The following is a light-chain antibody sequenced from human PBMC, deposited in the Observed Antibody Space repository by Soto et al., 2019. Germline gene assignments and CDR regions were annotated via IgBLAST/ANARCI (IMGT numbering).Light chain of an antibody. CDR1: SSDVGGYKH. CDR3: CSYAGTYTWV. V-gene: IGLV2-11*01. Sequence: QSALTQPRSVSGSLGQSVAMSCTGTSSDVGGYKHVSWYQQHPQKAPKLIIYDVTERPSGVPDRFSGSKSGNTASLTISGLLAEDEADYYCCSYAGTYTWVFGGGTKLTVL. CDR2: DVT. J-gene: IGLJ3*02.